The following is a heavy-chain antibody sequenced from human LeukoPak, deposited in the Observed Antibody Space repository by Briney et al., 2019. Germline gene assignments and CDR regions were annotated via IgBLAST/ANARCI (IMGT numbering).Heavy chain of an antibody. CDR2: IYYSGNM. V-gene: IGHV4-59*01. D-gene: IGHD3-16*01. J-gene: IGHJ4*02. CDR3: ARYSTYAYYFDY. CDR1: GGSISPYY. Sequence: SETLSLTCAVSGGSISPYYWSWIRQPPGKGLEWIGYIYYSGNMNYNPSLKSRVTMSVDTSKNQFSLKLSSVTAADTAVYYCARYSTYAYYFDYWGQRTLVTVSS.